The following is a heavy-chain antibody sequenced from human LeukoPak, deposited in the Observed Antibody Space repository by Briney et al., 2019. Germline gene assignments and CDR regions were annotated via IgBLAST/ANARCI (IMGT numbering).Heavy chain of an antibody. J-gene: IGHJ4*01. V-gene: IGHV4-39*01. Sequence: PSETLTLTCTVSGGSISSSSYYWGWIRQPPGKGLEWIGSIYYSGSTYYNPSLKSRVTISVDTSKNQFSLKLSSVTAADTAVYYCARQDGIVAVTYYFDYWGQGTLVNVSS. CDR2: IYYSGST. CDR3: ARQDGIVAVTYYFDY. D-gene: IGHD3-22*01. CDR1: GGSISSSSYY.